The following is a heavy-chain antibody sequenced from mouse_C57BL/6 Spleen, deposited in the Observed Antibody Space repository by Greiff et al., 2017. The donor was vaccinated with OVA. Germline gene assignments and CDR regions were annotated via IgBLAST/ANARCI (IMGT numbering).Heavy chain of an antibody. V-gene: IGHV1-52*01. D-gene: IGHD2-4*01. Sequence: QVQLKQPGAELVRPGSSVKLSCKASGYTFTSYWMHWVKQRPIQGLEWIGNIDPSDSETHYNPKFQDKATLTVDKSSSTAYMQLSSLTSEDSAVYYCARQIYYDYDGGFDYWGQGTTLTVSS. J-gene: IGHJ2*01. CDR1: GYTFTSYW. CDR3: ARQIYYDYDGGFDY. CDR2: IDPSDSET.